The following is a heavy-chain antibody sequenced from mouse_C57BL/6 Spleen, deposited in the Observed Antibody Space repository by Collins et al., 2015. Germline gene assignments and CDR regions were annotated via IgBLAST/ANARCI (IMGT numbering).Heavy chain of an antibody. CDR2: IYPGNGDT. Sequence: QAYLQQSGAELVRPGASVKMSCKASGYTFTSYSMHWVKQTPRQGLEWIGAIYPGNGDTSYNQKFKGKATLTVDKSSSTAYMQLSSLTSEDSAVYFCARDGNYVPFAYWGQGTLVTVSA. CDR3: ARDGNYVPFAY. J-gene: IGHJ3*01. D-gene: IGHD2-1*01. CDR1: GYTFTSYS. V-gene: IGHV1-12*01.